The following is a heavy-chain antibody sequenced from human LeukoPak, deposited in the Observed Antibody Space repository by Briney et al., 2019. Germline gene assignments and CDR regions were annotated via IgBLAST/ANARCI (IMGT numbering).Heavy chain of an antibody. V-gene: IGHV3-23*01. CDR2: ISDSGHST. J-gene: IGHJ4*02. CDR1: GFSFNNDA. Sequence: PGGSLRLSCAASGFSFNNDAMSWVRQAPGKGLEWVSGISDSGHSTYYADSVKGRFTISRANSKNTLYLQMNSLRAEDTAVYYCAEDLGPQQLVPLDYWGQGTLVTVSS. CDR3: AEDLGPQQLVPLDY. D-gene: IGHD6-13*01.